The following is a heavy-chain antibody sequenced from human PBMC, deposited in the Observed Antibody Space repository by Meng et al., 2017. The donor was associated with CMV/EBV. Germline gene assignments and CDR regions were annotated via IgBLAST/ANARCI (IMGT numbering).Heavy chain of an antibody. CDR2: IHYTGRA. D-gene: IGHD1-1*01. Sequence: QVPLQQSGPGLVKPSETLSLPCRVSGVSIRTHYWSWVRQTPGKGLEWIASIHYTGRADYSPSLKSRLTISVDTSDSQLSLKLSSVTPADTAMYYCAERGGGYWGQGILVTVSS. V-gene: IGHV4-59*11. J-gene: IGHJ4*02. CDR3: AERGGGY. CDR1: GVSIRTHY.